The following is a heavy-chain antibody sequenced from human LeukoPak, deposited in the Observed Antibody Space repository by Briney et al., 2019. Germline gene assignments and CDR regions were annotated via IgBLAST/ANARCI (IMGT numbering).Heavy chain of an antibody. J-gene: IGHJ4*02. CDR3: AKDLGPYSSSSGFDY. CDR1: GFTFTNYW. V-gene: IGHV3-7*03. D-gene: IGHD6-6*01. CDR2: IKQDGSET. Sequence: GGSLRLSCAASGFTFTNYWMTWVRQAPGKGLEWVANIKQDGSETYYMDSMKGRFTISRDNAKNSLYLQMNSLRAEDTAVYYCAKDLGPYSSSSGFDYWGQGTLVTVSS.